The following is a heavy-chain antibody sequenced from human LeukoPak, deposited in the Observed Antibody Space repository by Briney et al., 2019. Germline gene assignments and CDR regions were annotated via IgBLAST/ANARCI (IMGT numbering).Heavy chain of an antibody. J-gene: IGHJ4*02. D-gene: IGHD3-16*01. Sequence: GGSLRLSCAASGFTFSSYAMGWVRQAPGKGLEWVSAISGSGGSTYYADSVKGRFTISRDNSKNTLYLQMNSLRAEDTAVYYCAKDLSIGGYYFDYWGQGTLVTVSP. V-gene: IGHV3-23*01. CDR1: GFTFSSYA. CDR3: AKDLSIGGYYFDY. CDR2: ISGSGGST.